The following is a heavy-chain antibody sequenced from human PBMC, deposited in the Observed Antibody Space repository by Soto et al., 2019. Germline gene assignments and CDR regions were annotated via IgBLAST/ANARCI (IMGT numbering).Heavy chain of an antibody. V-gene: IGHV3-30*03. Sequence: GSLRLSCAASGFTFSSYGMHWVRQAPGKGLEWVALISYDESDKLYADSVKGRFTISRDNSKNTLFLQMNSLRAEDTAVYYCVVTSDYFDYWGQETQVT. CDR2: ISYDESDK. D-gene: IGHD2-21*02. J-gene: IGHJ4*02. CDR1: GFTFSSYG. CDR3: VVTSDYFDY.